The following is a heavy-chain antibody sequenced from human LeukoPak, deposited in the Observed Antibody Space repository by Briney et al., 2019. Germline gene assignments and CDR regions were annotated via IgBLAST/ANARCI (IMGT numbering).Heavy chain of an antibody. Sequence: GGSLRLSCAASGFTFSSYGMHWVRQAPGKGLEWVGFIRYDGSNKYYTDSVKGRFTISRDNSKNTLYLQMNSLRADDTAVYYCAKGPSGDFIYYFDNWGQGTLVTVSS. CDR2: IRYDGSNK. J-gene: IGHJ4*02. CDR1: GFTFSSYG. CDR3: AKGPSGDFIYYFDN. D-gene: IGHD2-21*02. V-gene: IGHV3-30*02.